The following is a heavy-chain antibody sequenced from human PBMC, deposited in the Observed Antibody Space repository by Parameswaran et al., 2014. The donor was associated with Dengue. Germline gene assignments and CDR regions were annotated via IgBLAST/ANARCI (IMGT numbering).Heavy chain of an antibody. CDR2: ISSSSSYT. CDR1: GFTFSDYY. V-gene: IGHV3-11*06. Sequence: GGSLRLSCAASGFTFSDYYMSWIRQAPGKGLEWVSYISSSSSYTNYADSVKGRFTISRDNAKNSLYLQMNSLRAEDTAVYYCARDVAYCGGDCYLHGMDVWGQGTTVTVSS. D-gene: IGHD2-21*01. CDR3: ARDVAYCGGDCYLHGMDV. J-gene: IGHJ6*02.